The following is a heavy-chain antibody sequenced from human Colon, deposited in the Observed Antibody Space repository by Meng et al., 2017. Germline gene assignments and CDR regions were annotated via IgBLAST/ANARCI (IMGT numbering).Heavy chain of an antibody. Sequence: QGQLPGPGPGLAKPSGSLSLPCAVSGASISSTYWWSWVRQPPGKGLEWIGEVHHSGGTNYNPSLKSRVTISVDESNNQYSLSLTSVTAADTAIYYCGRNGAYSIDPWGRGTLVTVSS. J-gene: IGHJ5*02. CDR1: GASISSTYW. D-gene: IGHD2-15*01. CDR3: GRNGAYSIDP. CDR2: VHHSGGT. V-gene: IGHV4-4*02.